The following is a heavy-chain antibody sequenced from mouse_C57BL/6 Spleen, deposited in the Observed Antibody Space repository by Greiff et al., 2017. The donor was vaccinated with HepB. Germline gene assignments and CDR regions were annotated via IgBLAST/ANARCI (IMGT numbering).Heavy chain of an antibody. CDR2: IYPGNGDT. CDR3: ARNSPGGNYEAMDY. J-gene: IGHJ4*01. V-gene: IGHV1-12*01. CDR1: GYTFTSYN. Sequence: QVQLKESGAELVRPGASVKMSCKASGYTFTSYNMHWVKQTPRQGLEWIGAIYPGNGDTSYNQKFKGKATLTVDKSSSTAYMQLSSLTSEDSAVYFCARNSPGGNYEAMDYWGQGTSVTVSS. D-gene: IGHD2-1*01.